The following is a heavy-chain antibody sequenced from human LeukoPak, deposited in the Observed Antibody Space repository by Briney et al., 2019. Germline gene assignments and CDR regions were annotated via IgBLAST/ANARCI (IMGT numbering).Heavy chain of an antibody. D-gene: IGHD5-12*01. CDR3: ARIGQNSGYDFHYYYYYMDV. CDR2: ISAYNGNT. CDR1: GYTFTSYG. Sequence: GASVKVSCKASGYTFTSYGISWVRQAPGQGLEWMGWISAYNGNTNYAQKLQGRVTMTTDTSTSTAYMELRSLRSDDTAVYYCARIGQNSGYDFHYYYYYMDVWGKGTTVTVSS. J-gene: IGHJ6*03. V-gene: IGHV1-18*01.